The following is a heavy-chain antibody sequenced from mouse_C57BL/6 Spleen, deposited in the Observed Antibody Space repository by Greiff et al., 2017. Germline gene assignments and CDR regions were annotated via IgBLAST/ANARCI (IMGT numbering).Heavy chain of an antibody. D-gene: IGHD2-13*01. CDR3: ARGDSMDY. J-gene: IGHJ4*01. CDR2: INPSTGGT. Sequence: VQLQQSGPELVKPGASVKISCKASGYSFTGYYMNWVKQSPETSLEWIGEINPSTGGTTYNQKFKAKATLTVDKSSSTAYMQLKSLTSEDSAVYYCARGDSMDYWGQGTSVTVSS. CDR1: GYSFTGYY. V-gene: IGHV1-42*01.